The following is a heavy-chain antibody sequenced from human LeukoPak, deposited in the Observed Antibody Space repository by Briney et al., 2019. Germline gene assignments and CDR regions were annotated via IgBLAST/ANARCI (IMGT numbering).Heavy chain of an antibody. V-gene: IGHV3-30*02. D-gene: IGHD6-19*01. CDR1: ALNFSSYG. CDR3: AKEDQRWLVRRSYYYIDV. Sequence: HPGGSLRLSCAASALNFSSYGMHWVRQAPGKGLGWVAFIRYDGSNKYYGDSVKGRFTISRDKSKNTLYLQMNSLRPENTAVYYCAKEDQRWLVRRSYYYIDVWGKGTTVTVSS. CDR2: IRYDGSNK. J-gene: IGHJ6*03.